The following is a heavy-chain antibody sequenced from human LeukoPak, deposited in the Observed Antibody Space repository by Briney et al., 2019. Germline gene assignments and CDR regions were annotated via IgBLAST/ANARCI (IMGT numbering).Heavy chain of an antibody. Sequence: SVKVSCKASGYTFTSYAISWVRQAPGQGLEWMGGIIPIFGTANYAQKFQGRVTITADESTSTAYMELSSLRSEDTAVYYCARGRLGYCSSTSCYKAFDIWGQGTMVTVSS. CDR2: IIPIFGTA. CDR3: ARGRLGYCSSTSCYKAFDI. V-gene: IGHV1-69*13. CDR1: GYTFTSYA. D-gene: IGHD2-2*02. J-gene: IGHJ3*02.